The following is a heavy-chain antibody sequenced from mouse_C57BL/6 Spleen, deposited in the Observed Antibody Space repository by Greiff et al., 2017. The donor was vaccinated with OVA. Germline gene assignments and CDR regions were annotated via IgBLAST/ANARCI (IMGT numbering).Heavy chain of an antibody. J-gene: IGHJ2*01. CDR2: IDPADGDT. V-gene: IGHV14-1*01. CDR1: GFNIKDYY. CDR3: TTGGDGSSYFDY. Sequence: VQLQQSGAELVRPGASVKLSCTASGFNIKDYYMHWVKQRPEQGLEWIGRIDPADGDTEYAPKFKGKATMTADTSSNTAYLQLSSLTSEDTAVYYCTTGGDGSSYFDYWGQGTTLTVSS. D-gene: IGHD1-1*01.